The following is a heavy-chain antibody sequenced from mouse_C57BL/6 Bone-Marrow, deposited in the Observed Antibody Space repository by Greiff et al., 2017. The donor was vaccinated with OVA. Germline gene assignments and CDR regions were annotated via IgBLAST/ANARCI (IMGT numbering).Heavy chain of an antibody. CDR1: GYTFTDYY. CDR3: AGATTVVEEMLSY. Sequence: EVQLQQSGPELVKPGASVKISCKASGYTFTDYYMNWVKQSHGKSLEWIGDINPNNGGTSYNQKFKGKATLTVDKSSSTAYMERRSLTSEDSAVYYCAGATTVVEEMLSYWGQGTLVTVSA. J-gene: IGHJ3*01. D-gene: IGHD1-1*01. V-gene: IGHV1-26*01. CDR2: INPNNGGT.